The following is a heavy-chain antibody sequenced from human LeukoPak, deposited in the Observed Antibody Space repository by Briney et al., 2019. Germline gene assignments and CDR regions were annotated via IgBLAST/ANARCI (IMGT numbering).Heavy chain of an antibody. V-gene: IGHV3-15*01. J-gene: IGHJ3*01. CDR2: IKRKIDGGTT. CDR1: GFTFSNVW. CDR3: ATGDCTGGSCHAFDL. Sequence: PGGSLRLSCAASGFTFSNVWMTWVRQAPGKGLEWVGRIKRKIDGGTTDYTAPVKDRFTISRDDSKNTVYLQINSLKTEDTAVYYCATGDCTGGSCHAFDLWGQGTMVTVSS. D-gene: IGHD2-15*01.